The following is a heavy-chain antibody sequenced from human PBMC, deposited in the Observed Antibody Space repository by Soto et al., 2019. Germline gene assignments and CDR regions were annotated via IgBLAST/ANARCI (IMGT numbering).Heavy chain of an antibody. Sequence: EVQLVESGGGLVQPGGSLRLSCAASGFTFSSYWMSWVRQAPGKGLEWVANIKQAGSEKYYVDSVKGRFTISRDNAKNSLYLQRNSLRAEDTAVYYCARSIAARLNSFDPWGQGPLVTVSS. CDR3: ARSIAARLNSFDP. V-gene: IGHV3-7*01. J-gene: IGHJ5*02. CDR1: GFTFSSYW. D-gene: IGHD6-6*01. CDR2: IKQAGSEK.